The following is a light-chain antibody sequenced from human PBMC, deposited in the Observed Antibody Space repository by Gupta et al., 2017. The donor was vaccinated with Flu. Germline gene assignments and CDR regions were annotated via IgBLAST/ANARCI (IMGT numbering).Light chain of an antibody. CDR3: HSEASSGTYRV. CDR2: KDS. CDR1: ALPKQY. V-gene: IGLV3-25*02. J-gene: IGLJ3*02. Sequence: SYELTQPPSVSVSPGQTARITCSGDALPKQYAYWYQQKPGQAPVLVIYKDSERPSGIPERFSGSSSGTTVTLTISGVQAEDEADYYCHSEASSGTYRVFGGGTKLTVL.